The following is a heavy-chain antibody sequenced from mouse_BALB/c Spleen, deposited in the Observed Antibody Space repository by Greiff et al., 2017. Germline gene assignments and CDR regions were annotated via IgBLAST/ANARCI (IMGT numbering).Heavy chain of an antibody. CDR1: GYAFSSYW. D-gene: IGHD3-2*01. Sequence: QVQLQQSGAELVRPGSSVKISCKASGYAFSSYWMNWVKQRPGQGLEWIGQIYPGDGDTNYNGKFKGKATLTADKSSSTAYMQLSSLTSEDSAVYFCAREGGQRGLRDAWFAYWGQGTLVTVSA. CDR3: AREGGQRGLRDAWFAY. V-gene: IGHV1-80*01. CDR2: IYPGDGDT. J-gene: IGHJ3*01.